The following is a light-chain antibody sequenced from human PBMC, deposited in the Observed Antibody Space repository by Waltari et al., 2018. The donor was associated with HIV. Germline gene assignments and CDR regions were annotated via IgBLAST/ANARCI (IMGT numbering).Light chain of an antibody. Sequence: QSVLTQPPSTSGTPGQTVTISCSGSTSNIGSNFVYWYQQLPGTAPTLLIYGDDQRPSGVPDRFSFSKAGTSASLAISGLLSEDEAEYYCATWDDSLSGVLFGGGTKLTVL. CDR2: GDD. CDR1: TSNIGSNF. J-gene: IGLJ3*02. V-gene: IGLV1-47*01. CDR3: ATWDDSLSGVL.